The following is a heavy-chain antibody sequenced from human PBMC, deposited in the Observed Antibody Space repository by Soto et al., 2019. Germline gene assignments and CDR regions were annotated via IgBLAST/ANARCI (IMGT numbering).Heavy chain of an antibody. D-gene: IGHD4-17*01. CDR1: GFTFSDYY. Sequence: QVQLVESGGGLVKPGGFLRLSCAASGFTFSDYYMSWIRQAPGKGLEWVSYISSSSSYTNYADSVKGRFTISRDNAKNSLYLQMNSLTAEDTAVYYCARDRNDYGDYYYYYGMDVWGQGTTVTVSS. J-gene: IGHJ6*02. CDR2: ISSSSSYT. CDR3: ARDRNDYGDYYYYYGMDV. V-gene: IGHV3-11*06.